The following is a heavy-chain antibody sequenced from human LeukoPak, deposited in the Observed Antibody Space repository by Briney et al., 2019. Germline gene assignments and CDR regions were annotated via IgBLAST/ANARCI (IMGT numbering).Heavy chain of an antibody. CDR1: GGSISSYY. J-gene: IGHJ5*02. Sequence: SSETLSLTCTVSGGSISSYYWSWIRQPAGKGLEWIGRIYTSGSTNYNPSLKSRVTMSVDTSKNQFSLKLSSVTAADTAVYYCARDRSPYYDFWSGHKEGNWFDPWGQGTLVIVSS. V-gene: IGHV4-4*07. CDR3: ARDRSPYYDFWSGHKEGNWFDP. D-gene: IGHD3-3*01. CDR2: IYTSGST.